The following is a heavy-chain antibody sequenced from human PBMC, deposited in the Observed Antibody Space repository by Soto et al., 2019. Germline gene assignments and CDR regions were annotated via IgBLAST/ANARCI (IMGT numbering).Heavy chain of an antibody. D-gene: IGHD1-26*01. J-gene: IGHJ5*02. CDR3: ARSDSGSYSYWFDP. V-gene: IGHV1-69*02. CDR1: GGTFSSYT. CDR2: IIPILGIA. Sequence: QVQLVQSGAEVKKPGSSVKVSCKASGGTFSSYTISWVRQAPGQGLEWMGRIIPILGIANYAQKFQGRVTITADKSTSTAYMELSSLRSEDTAVYYCARSDSGSYSYWFDPWGQGTLVTVSS.